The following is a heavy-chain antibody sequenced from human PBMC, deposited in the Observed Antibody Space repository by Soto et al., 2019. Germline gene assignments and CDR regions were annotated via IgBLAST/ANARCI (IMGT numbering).Heavy chain of an antibody. V-gene: IGHV4-59*08. CDR2: IYYSGSA. CDR1: GGSISTYY. Sequence: QVQLQESGPGLVKPSETLSLTCTVSGGSISTYYWSWIRQPPGKGLEWIGWIYYSGSASSNPFLNSRVTMSVDTSKNQFSLKLSSVTATDTAIYFCARHIYGDHDYFDSWGQGTLVTVSS. J-gene: IGHJ4*02. CDR3: ARHIYGDHDYFDS. D-gene: IGHD4-17*01.